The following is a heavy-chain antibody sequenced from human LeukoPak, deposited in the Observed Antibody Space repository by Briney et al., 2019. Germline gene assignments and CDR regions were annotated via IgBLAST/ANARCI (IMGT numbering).Heavy chain of an antibody. D-gene: IGHD3-22*01. V-gene: IGHV3-48*04. CDR1: GFTFSSYS. J-gene: IGHJ5*02. CDR3: ARSDSSGYYYNNWFDP. CDR2: ISSSSSTI. Sequence: GGSLRLSCAASGFTFSSYSMNWVRQAPGKGLEWVSYISSSSSTIYYADSVKGRFTISRDNAKNSLYLQMNSLRAEDTDVYYCARSDSSGYYYNNWFDPWGQGTLVTVSS.